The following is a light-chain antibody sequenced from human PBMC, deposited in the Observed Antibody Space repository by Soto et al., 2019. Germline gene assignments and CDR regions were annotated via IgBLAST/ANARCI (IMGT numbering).Light chain of an antibody. CDR1: QSIGTY. J-gene: IGKJ4*01. CDR2: AAS. CDR3: QQYYIYPPT. Sequence: AIRMTQSPSSFSASTGDRVTITCRASQSIGTYLAWYQQIPGRAPKLLIFAASTLQRGVPSRFSGMGSGTVFTLTISCLKSEDFAIFSVQQYYIYPPTFGGGTKV. V-gene: IGKV1-8*01.